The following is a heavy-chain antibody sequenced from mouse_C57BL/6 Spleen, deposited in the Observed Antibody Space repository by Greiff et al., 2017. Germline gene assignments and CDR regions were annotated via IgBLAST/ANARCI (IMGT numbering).Heavy chain of an antibody. CDR1: GYSFTDYN. J-gene: IGHJ1*03. CDR2: INPNYGTT. V-gene: IGHV1-39*01. CDR3: AREKMADYDYDRDWYFDV. D-gene: IGHD2-4*01. Sequence: VQLQQSGPELVKPGASVKISCKASGYSFTDYNMNWVKQSNGKSLEWIGVINPNYGTTSYNQKFKGKATLTVDQSSSTAYMQLNSLTSEDSAVYDCAREKMADYDYDRDWYFDVWGTGTTVTVSS.